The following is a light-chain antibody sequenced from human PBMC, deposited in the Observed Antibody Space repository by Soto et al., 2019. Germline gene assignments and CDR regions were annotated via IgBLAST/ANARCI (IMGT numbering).Light chain of an antibody. CDR2: GAS. Sequence: DIQMTQSPSSLSASIGDIITITCRASQSISTYLNWYQQKPGKAPKLLIYGASTLQNGVPSRFSGSGSATDYTHTISGLQPEDFATYYCQQSFITPPLTFGGGTKVEIK. V-gene: IGKV1-39*01. J-gene: IGKJ4*01. CDR3: QQSFITPPLT. CDR1: QSISTY.